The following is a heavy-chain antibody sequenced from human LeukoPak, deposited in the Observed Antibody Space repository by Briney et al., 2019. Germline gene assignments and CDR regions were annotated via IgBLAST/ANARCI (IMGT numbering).Heavy chain of an antibody. Sequence: PGGSLRLSCVASGFTFSSYGMHWVRQAPGKGLEWVAVISYDGSNKYYADSVKGRFTISRDNSKNTLYLQMNSLRAEDTAVYYCAKARQGTWNAFDIWGQGTMVTVSS. CDR2: ISYDGSNK. J-gene: IGHJ3*02. CDR1: GFTFSSYG. V-gene: IGHV3-30*18. CDR3: AKARQGTWNAFDI.